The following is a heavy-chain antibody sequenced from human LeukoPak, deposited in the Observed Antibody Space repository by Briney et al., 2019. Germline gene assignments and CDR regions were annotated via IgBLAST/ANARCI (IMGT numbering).Heavy chain of an antibody. D-gene: IGHD5-12*01. V-gene: IGHV4-59*01. CDR2: IYYSGST. CDR3: ARSGYSLPITQFDP. Sequence: PSETLSLTCTVSGVSISSYYWSWIRQPPGKGLEWIGYIYYSGSTNYNPSLKSRVTISVDTSKSHFSLKLSSVTAADTAVYYCARSGYSLPITQFDPWGQGTLVTVSS. J-gene: IGHJ5*02. CDR1: GVSISSYY.